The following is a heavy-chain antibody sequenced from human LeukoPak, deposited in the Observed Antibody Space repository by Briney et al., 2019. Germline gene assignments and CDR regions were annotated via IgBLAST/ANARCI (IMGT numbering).Heavy chain of an antibody. CDR3: AKALYYYDSSGYYPPLTFDY. J-gene: IGHJ4*02. Sequence: GGSLRLSCAASGFTFSSYAMSWVRQAPGKGLEWVSAISGSGGNTYYADSVKGRFTISRDNSKNTLYLQMNSLRAEDTAVYYCAKALYYYDSSGYYPPLTFDYWGQGTLVTVSS. CDR2: ISGSGGNT. D-gene: IGHD3-22*01. CDR1: GFTFSSYA. V-gene: IGHV3-23*01.